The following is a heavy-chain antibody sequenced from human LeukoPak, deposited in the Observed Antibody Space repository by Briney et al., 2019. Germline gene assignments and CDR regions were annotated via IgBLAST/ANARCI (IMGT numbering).Heavy chain of an antibody. CDR3: AKTAMVSRGQISPAGDLGMDV. J-gene: IGHJ6*02. CDR1: GFTFSSYS. Sequence: PGGSLRLSCAASGFTFSSYSTNWVRQAPGKGLEWVSSISSSSTYIYYADSVKGRFTISRDNAKNTLYLQMNSLRAEDTAVYYCAKTAMVSRGQISPAGDLGMDVWGQGTTVTVSS. V-gene: IGHV3-21*04. CDR2: ISSSSTYI. D-gene: IGHD5-18*01.